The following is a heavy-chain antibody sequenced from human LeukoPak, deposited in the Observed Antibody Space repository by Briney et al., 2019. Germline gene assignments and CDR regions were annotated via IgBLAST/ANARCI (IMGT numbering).Heavy chain of an antibody. CDR2: IIPFFVTA. J-gene: IGHJ4*02. Sequence: ASVKVSCKASGGTFSSYAISWVRQAPGQGLEWMGRIIPFFVTANYAQKFQVRVTDSTDESTNTANMELNSLRSEDTAVDYCAREGRGYSYGYWGQGTLVTVSS. V-gene: IGHV1-69*05. CDR3: AREGRGYSYGY. CDR1: GGTFSSYA. D-gene: IGHD5-18*01.